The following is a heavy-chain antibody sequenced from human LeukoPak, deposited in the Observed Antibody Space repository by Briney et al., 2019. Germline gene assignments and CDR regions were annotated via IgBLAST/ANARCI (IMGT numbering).Heavy chain of an antibody. J-gene: IGHJ4*02. CDR1: GGSITGYY. V-gene: IGHV4-59*01. CDR3: ARGASIWPYYFDY. Sequence: SETLSLTCTVSGGSITGYYWTWIRQPPGKGLEWIGNVYHSGNINYNPSLESRITISLDTSKTQFSLKLSSLTAADTAVYYCARGASIWPYYFDYWGQGTLVTVSS. D-gene: IGHD6-13*01. CDR2: VYHSGNI.